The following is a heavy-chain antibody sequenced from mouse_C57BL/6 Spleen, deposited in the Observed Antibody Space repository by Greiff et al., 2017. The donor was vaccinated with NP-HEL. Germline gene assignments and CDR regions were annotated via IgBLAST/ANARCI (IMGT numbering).Heavy chain of an antibody. CDR2: ISDGGSYT. CDR3: ARGGDVFDY. Sequence: EVKLVESGGGLVKPGGSPKLSCAASGFTFSSYAMSWVRQTPEKRLEWVATISDGGSYTYYPDNVKGRFTISRDNAKNNLYLQMSHLKSEDTAMYYCARGGDVFDYWGQGTTLTVSS. D-gene: IGHD3-3*01. J-gene: IGHJ2*01. CDR1: GFTFSSYA. V-gene: IGHV5-4*03.